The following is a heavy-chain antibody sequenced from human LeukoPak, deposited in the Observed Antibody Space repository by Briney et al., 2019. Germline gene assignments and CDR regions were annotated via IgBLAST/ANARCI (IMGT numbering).Heavy chain of an antibody. CDR3: ARGRYCSADICSGGDAFDI. CDR2: IYTRGST. J-gene: IGHJ3*02. V-gene: IGHV4-4*07. CDR1: GGSINNYY. D-gene: IGHD2-15*01. Sequence: SETLSLTCTVAGGSINNYYCSWIRQPAGKGLEWIGRIYTRGSTNYNPSLKSRVTMSVATSKNQFSLKLSSVTAADTAVYYCARGRYCSADICSGGDAFDIWGQGTMVSVSS.